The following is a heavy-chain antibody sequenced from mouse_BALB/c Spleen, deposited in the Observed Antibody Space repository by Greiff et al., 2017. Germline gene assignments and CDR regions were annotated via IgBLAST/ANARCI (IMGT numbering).Heavy chain of an antibody. D-gene: IGHD1-1*01. V-gene: IGHV1S81*02. J-gene: IGHJ2*01. CDR1: GYTFTSYW. CDR2: INPSNGRT. CDR3: ASYYYGSRGFDY. Sequence: QVQLQQSGAELVKPGASVKLSCKASGYTFTSYWMHWVKQRPGQGLEWIGEINPSNGRTNYNEKFKSKATLTVDKSSSTAYMQLSSLTSEDSAVYYCASYYYGSRGFDYWGQGTTLTVSS.